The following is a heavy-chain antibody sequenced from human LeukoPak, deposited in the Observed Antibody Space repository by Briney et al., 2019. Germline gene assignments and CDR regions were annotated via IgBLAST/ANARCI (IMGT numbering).Heavy chain of an antibody. V-gene: IGHV4-61*01. CDR1: GGSVSSSQYW. Sequence: KSSETLSLTCIVSGGSVSSSQYWWSWIRRPPGKGLEWIGYVYYRGNTNYNPSLKSRVSISVDTSKNLFSLRLNSVAAADTAKYFCARGLSRVAVAGTGAFDVWGQGTMVTASS. CDR2: VYYRGNT. D-gene: IGHD6-19*01. CDR3: ARGLSRVAVAGTGAFDV. J-gene: IGHJ3*01.